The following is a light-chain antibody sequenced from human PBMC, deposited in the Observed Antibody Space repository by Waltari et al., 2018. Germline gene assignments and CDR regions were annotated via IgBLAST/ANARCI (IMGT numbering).Light chain of an antibody. CDR1: QDINNY. CDR2: DAS. Sequence: DIQMTQSPSSLSASVGDRVTITCQASQDINNYLNWYQQKPGKAPKLLIYDASHLETGVPSRFSGSDSGTDFTFTISSLQPEDIATYYCQQYDNLPLTFGGGTKVEIK. CDR3: QQYDNLPLT. V-gene: IGKV1-33*01. J-gene: IGKJ4*01.